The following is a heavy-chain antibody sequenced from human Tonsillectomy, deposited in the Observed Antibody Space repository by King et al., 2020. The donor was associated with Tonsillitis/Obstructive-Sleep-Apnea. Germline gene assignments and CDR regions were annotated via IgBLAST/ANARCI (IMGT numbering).Heavy chain of an antibody. Sequence: VQLVESGGGLVQPGRSLRLSCAASGFTFDDYAMHWVRQAPGKGLECVSGISWNSGRLGYADSVKGRFTISRDDAKNSLYLQMNSLRPEDTALYYCANDRTYDVVTGPDYWGEGTLVTVSS. V-gene: IGHV3-9*01. J-gene: IGHJ4*02. CDR2: ISWNSGRL. CDR3: ANDRTYDVVTGPDY. D-gene: IGHD3-9*01. CDR1: GFTFDDYA.